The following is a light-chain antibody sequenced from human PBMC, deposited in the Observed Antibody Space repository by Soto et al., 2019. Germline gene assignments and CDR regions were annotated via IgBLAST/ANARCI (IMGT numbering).Light chain of an antibody. Sequence: QSALTQPASVSGSPGQSITISCTGTSSDVGGYNYVSWYQQHTGKAPKLMIYEVRNRPSGVSNRFSGSKSGNTASLTISGLQAEDEADYYCSSYTSSSIDYVLGTGTKVTVL. CDR2: EVR. CDR1: SSDVGGYNY. CDR3: SSYTSSSIDYV. V-gene: IGLV2-14*01. J-gene: IGLJ1*01.